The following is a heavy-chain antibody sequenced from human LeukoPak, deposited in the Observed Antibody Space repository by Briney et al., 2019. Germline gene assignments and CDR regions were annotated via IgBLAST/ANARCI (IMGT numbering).Heavy chain of an antibody. CDR3: ARTTTRITMVRSSFDY. CDR2: ISGSGGST. Sequence: GGSLRLSCAASGFTFSSYAMSWVRQAPGKGLEWVSAISGSGGSTYYADSVKGRFTISRDNSKNTLYLQMNSLRAEDTAVYYCARTTTRITMVRSSFDYWGQGTLVTVSS. D-gene: IGHD3-10*01. J-gene: IGHJ4*02. CDR1: GFTFSSYA. V-gene: IGHV3-23*01.